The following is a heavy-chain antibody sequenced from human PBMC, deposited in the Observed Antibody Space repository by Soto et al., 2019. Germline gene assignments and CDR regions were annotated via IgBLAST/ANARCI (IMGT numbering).Heavy chain of an antibody. V-gene: IGHV3-33*01. Sequence: QVQLVESGGGVVQPGRSLRLSCAASEFTFSSYGMHWVRQAPGKGLEWVAVIWYDGSNKYYADSVKGRFTISRDNSKNTLYLQMNSLRAEDTAVYYCARDNQWLNYYYYYGMDVWGQGTTVTVSS. D-gene: IGHD6-19*01. CDR3: ARDNQWLNYYYYYGMDV. CDR1: EFTFSSYG. CDR2: IWYDGSNK. J-gene: IGHJ6*02.